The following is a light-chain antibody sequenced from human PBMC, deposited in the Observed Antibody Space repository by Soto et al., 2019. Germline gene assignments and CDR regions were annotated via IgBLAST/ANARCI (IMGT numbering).Light chain of an antibody. J-gene: IGKJ4*01. Sequence: DIQMTQAPSSLSASVGDRVTITCRARQDISTYLAWYQQKPWKGPKLLISAAYTLQSGGPPRFSGSGSGTDFTLTISSLQPEDVATYYCQKYDTAPLTFGGGTKVEIK. CDR3: QKYDTAPLT. CDR1: QDISTY. V-gene: IGKV1-27*01. CDR2: AAY.